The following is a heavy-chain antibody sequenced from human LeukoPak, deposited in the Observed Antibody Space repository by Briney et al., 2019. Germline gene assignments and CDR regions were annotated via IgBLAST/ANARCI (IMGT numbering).Heavy chain of an antibody. CDR1: GFTFSSYG. D-gene: IGHD3-10*01. CDR3: AKVSLPSLWFGELNDY. CDR2: ISYDGSNK. Sequence: GRSLRLSCAASGFTFSSYGMHWVRQAPGKGLEWVAVISYDGSNKYYADSVKGRFTISRDNSKNTLYLQMSSLRAEDTAVYFCAKVSLPSLWFGELNDYWGQGTLVTVSS. J-gene: IGHJ4*02. V-gene: IGHV3-30*18.